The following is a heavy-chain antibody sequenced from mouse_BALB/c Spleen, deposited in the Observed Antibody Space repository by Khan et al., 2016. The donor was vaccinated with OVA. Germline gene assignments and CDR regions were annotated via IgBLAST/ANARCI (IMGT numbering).Heavy chain of an antibody. V-gene: IGHV1-7*01. J-gene: IGHJ3*01. Sequence: QMQLEESGAELAKPGASVKMSCKASGYTFINYWILWVKQRPGQGLEWIGYINPSTGYTEYNQNFKDKATLTADKSSSTAYMQLSSLTSEDSAVYYCARRGLRWDFDYWGQGTLVTVSA. CDR2: INPSTGYT. CDR1: GYTFINYW. CDR3: ARRGLRWDFDY. D-gene: IGHD1-1*01.